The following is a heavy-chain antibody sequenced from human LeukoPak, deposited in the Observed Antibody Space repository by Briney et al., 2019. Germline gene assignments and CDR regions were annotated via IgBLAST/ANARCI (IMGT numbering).Heavy chain of an antibody. J-gene: IGHJ4*02. CDR3: ARLPHYYDSQPFDY. V-gene: IGHV3-21*01. D-gene: IGHD3-22*01. Sequence: GGSLRLSCAASGFTFSSYSMNWVRQAPGKGLEWVSSISSSSSYIYYADSVKGRFTISRDNAKNSLYLRMNSLRAEDTAVYYCARLPHYYDSQPFDYWGQGTLVTVSS. CDR2: ISSSSSYI. CDR1: GFTFSSYS.